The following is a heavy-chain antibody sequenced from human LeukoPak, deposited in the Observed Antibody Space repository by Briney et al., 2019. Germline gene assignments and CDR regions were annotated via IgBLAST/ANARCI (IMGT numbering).Heavy chain of an antibody. D-gene: IGHD6-25*01. J-gene: IGHJ6*04. CDR2: IYYSGNT. CDR1: GGSISNKY. CDR3: ARVSRHRRPDV. Sequence: PSETLSLTCTVSGGSISNKYWSWIRQPPGKGLEWIGYIYYSGNTNYNPSLKSRVTILVDTSKNQFSLKLSSVTAADTAVYYCARVSRHRRPDVWGKGTTVTISS. V-gene: IGHV4-59*01.